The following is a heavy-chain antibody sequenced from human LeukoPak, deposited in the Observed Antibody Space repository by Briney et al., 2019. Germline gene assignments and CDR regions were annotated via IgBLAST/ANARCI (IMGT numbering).Heavy chain of an antibody. CDR3: ARGHDYGDYYPGY. Sequence: SETLSLTCTVSGGSISSYYWSWIRQPPGKGLEWIGYIYYSGSTNYNPSLKSRVTISVDTSKNQFSLKLSPVTAADTAVYYCARGHDYGDYYPGYWGQGTLVTVSS. CDR2: IYYSGST. J-gene: IGHJ4*02. D-gene: IGHD4-17*01. V-gene: IGHV4-59*01. CDR1: GGSISSYY.